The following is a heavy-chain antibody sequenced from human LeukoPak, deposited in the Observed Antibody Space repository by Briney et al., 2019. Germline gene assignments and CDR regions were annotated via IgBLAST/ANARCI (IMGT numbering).Heavy chain of an antibody. V-gene: IGHV4-39*01. J-gene: IGHJ4*02. CDR2: IYYSGST. CDR3: ALGGGIVGATTFDY. CDR1: GGSISSSSYY. D-gene: IGHD1-26*01. Sequence: SETLSLTCTVSGGSISSSSYYWGWIRQPPRKGLEWIGSIYYSGSTYYNPSLKSRVTISVDTSKNQFSLKLSSVTAADTAVYYCALGGGIVGATTFDYWGQGTLVTVSS.